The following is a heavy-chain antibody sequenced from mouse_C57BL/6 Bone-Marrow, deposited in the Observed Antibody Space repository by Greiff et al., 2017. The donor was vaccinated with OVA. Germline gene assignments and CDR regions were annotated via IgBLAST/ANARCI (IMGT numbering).Heavy chain of an antibody. J-gene: IGHJ3*01. CDR3: GREGYDGRSRGFAD. CDR1: GYAFTNYL. D-gene: IGHD1-1*01. V-gene: IGHV1-54*01. Sequence: VQRVESGAELVRPGTSVKVSCKASGYAFTNYLIEWVKQRPGQGLEWIGVINPGSGGTNYNEKFKGKATLTADKSSSTAYMQLSSLPSEDSAVYFCGREGYDGRSRGFADWGQGTLVTVSA. CDR2: INPGSGGT.